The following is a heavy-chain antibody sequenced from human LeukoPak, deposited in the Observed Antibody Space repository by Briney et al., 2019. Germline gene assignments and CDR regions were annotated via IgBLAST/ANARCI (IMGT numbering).Heavy chain of an antibody. Sequence: PGGSLRLSCAASGFTFSSYAMTWVRQAPGKGLEWVSAISGSGGSTYYADSVKGRFTISRDNSKNTLYLQMNSLIAEDTAVYYCAKWPRDSGGYYLLGYYYGMDVWGQGTTVTVSS. CDR1: GFTFSSYA. V-gene: IGHV3-23*01. D-gene: IGHD3-22*01. CDR3: AKWPRDSGGYYLLGYYYGMDV. CDR2: ISGSGGST. J-gene: IGHJ6*02.